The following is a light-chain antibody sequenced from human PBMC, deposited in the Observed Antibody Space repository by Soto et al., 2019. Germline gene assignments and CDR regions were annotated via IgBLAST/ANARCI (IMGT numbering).Light chain of an antibody. J-gene: IGKJ4*01. Sequence: EIVLTQSPGTLSLSPGEIATLSCRASQSVGSNYLAWYQQKPGQSPRLLMYGTSNRATGIPDRFSGSGSGTDFTLTIRSLEPEDFAVYFCQQYGTSPLTCGGGTNVEIE. CDR2: GTS. CDR3: QQYGTSPLT. CDR1: QSVGSNY. V-gene: IGKV3-20*01.